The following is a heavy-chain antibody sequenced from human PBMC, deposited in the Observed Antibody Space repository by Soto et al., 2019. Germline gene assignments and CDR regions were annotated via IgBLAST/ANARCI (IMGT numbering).Heavy chain of an antibody. V-gene: IGHV3-73*02. J-gene: IGHJ4*02. Sequence: EVQLVESGGGLVQPGGSLKLSCAASGFTFSGSAMHWVRQASGKGLEWVGRIRSKANSYATADAASVKGRFTISRDDSKNTAYLQMISRKTEGTAVYYCTRGPGFWGQGTLVTVSS. CDR1: GFTFSGSA. CDR3: TRGPGF. CDR2: IRSKANSYAT.